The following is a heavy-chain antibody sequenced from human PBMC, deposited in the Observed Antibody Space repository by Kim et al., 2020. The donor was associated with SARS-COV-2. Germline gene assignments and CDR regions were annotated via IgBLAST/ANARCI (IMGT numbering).Heavy chain of an antibody. CDR1: GFTFSSYA. J-gene: IGHJ5*02. V-gene: IGHV3-23*01. D-gene: IGHD3-3*01. CDR2: ISGSGGST. Sequence: GGSLRLSCAASGFTFSSYAMSWVRQAPGKGLEWVSAISGSGGSTYYADSVKGRFTISRDNSKNTLYLQMNSLRAEDTAVYYCAKDRQPRAITIFGVVLMFDPWGQGTLVTVSS. CDR3: AKDRQPRAITIFGVVLMFDP.